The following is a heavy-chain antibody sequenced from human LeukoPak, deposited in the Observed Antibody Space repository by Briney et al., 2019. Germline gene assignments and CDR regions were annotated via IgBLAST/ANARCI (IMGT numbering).Heavy chain of an antibody. CDR2: IYYSGST. Sequence: SETLSLTCTVSGGSISSYYWSWTRQPPGKGLEWIGYIYYSGSTNYNPSLKSRVTISVDTSKNQFSLKLSSVTAADTAVYYCARHYYYDSSMVSYYYYGMDVWGQGTTVTVSS. CDR1: GGSISSYY. J-gene: IGHJ6*02. V-gene: IGHV4-59*08. D-gene: IGHD3-22*01. CDR3: ARHYYYDSSMVSYYYYGMDV.